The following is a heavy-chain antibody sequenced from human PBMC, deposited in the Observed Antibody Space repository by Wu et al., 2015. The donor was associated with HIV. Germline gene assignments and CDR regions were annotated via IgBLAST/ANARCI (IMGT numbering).Heavy chain of an antibody. J-gene: IGHJ3*02. D-gene: IGHD5-12*01. CDR1: GAIFKNYA. CDR2: IIPSFGTA. V-gene: IGHV1-69*13. CDR3: ARDPSQVARTHAFDI. Sequence: QVQLEQSGAEVKRPGSSVTLSCKANGAIFKNYAFNWVRLAPGQGLEWMGRIIPSFGTANYAQKFQDRVTITADESTNIAYMELSSLRSEDTAVYYCARDPSQVARTHAFDIWGQGTMVTVSS.